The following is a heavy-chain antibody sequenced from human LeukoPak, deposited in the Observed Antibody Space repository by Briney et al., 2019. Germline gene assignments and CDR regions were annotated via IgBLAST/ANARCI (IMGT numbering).Heavy chain of an antibody. CDR3: ARHLGALRCFDY. CDR2: INHSGST. J-gene: IGHJ4*02. D-gene: IGHD1-26*01. Sequence: PSETLSLTCAVYGGSFSGYYWSWIRQPPGKGLEWIGEINHSGSTNYNPSLKSRVTISVGTSKNQFSLKLSSVTAADTAVYYCARHLGALRCFDYWGQETLVTVSS. V-gene: IGHV4-34*01. CDR1: GGSFSGYY.